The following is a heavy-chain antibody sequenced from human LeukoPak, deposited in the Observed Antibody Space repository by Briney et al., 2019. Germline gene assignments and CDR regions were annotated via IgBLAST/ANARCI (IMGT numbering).Heavy chain of an antibody. Sequence: GESLKISCKGFGYNFTNYWIGWVRQMPGKGLEWMGIIYPDDSDTRYSPSFQGQVTISADKSISTAYLQWSSLKASDTAMYYCARLIYSGTFGAYWGQGILVTVSS. D-gene: IGHD1-26*01. V-gene: IGHV5-51*01. J-gene: IGHJ4*02. CDR2: IYPDDSDT. CDR1: GYNFTNYW. CDR3: ARLIYSGTFGAY.